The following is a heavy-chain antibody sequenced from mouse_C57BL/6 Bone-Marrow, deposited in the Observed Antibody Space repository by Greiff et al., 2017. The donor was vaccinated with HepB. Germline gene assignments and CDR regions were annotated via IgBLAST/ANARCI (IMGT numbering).Heavy chain of an antibody. CDR2: IDPNSGGT. Sequence: VQLKQPGAELVKPGASVKLSCKASGYTFTSYWMHWVKQRPGRGLEWIGRIDPNSGGTKYNEKFKSKATLTVDKPSSTAYMQLSSLTSEDSAVYYCARAMDYGSNYWGQGTTLTVSS. CDR1: GYTFTSYW. D-gene: IGHD1-1*01. V-gene: IGHV1-72*01. J-gene: IGHJ2*01. CDR3: ARAMDYGSNY.